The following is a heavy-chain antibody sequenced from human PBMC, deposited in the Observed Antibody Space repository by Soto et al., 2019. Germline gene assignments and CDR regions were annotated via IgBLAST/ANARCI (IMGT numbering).Heavy chain of an antibody. CDR3: ATSYGSGYRAFDY. CDR2: VNPILSMS. D-gene: IGHD3-10*01. J-gene: IGHJ4*02. CDR1: GDTFSFYS. V-gene: IGHV1-69*04. Sequence: QVQLVQSGAEVKRPGSSVKVSCKASGDTFSFYSINWVRQAPGLGLEWMGRVNPILSMSNYAQRFQGRVTMTADKSTSTAYMELSGLRSEDTAMYYCATSYGSGYRAFDYWGQGVLVTVSS.